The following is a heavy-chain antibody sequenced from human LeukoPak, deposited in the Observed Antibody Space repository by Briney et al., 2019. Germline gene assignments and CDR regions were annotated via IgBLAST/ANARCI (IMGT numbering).Heavy chain of an antibody. CDR3: ARDGVLMVYAIYY. CDR1: GFTFSSYS. J-gene: IGHJ4*02. V-gene: IGHV3-21*01. D-gene: IGHD2-8*01. Sequence: GGSLGLSCAASGFTFSSYSMNWVRQAPGKGLEWVSSISSSSSYIYYADSVKGRFTISRDNAKKSLYLQMNSLKAEDTAVYYCARDGVLMVYAIYYWGQGTLVTVSS. CDR2: ISSSSSYI.